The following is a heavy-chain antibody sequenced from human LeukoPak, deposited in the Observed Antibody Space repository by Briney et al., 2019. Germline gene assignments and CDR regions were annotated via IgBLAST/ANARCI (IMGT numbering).Heavy chain of an antibody. J-gene: IGHJ3*02. Sequence: PGGSLRLSCAASGFTFSSYAMHWVRQAPGKGLEWVAVISYDGSNKYYADSVKGRFTISRDNSKNTLYLQMNSLRAEDTAVYYCARDRRIMITFGGKGGAFDIWGQGTMVTVSS. CDR2: ISYDGSNK. D-gene: IGHD3-16*01. CDR3: ARDRRIMITFGGKGGAFDI. V-gene: IGHV3-30-3*01. CDR1: GFTFSSYA.